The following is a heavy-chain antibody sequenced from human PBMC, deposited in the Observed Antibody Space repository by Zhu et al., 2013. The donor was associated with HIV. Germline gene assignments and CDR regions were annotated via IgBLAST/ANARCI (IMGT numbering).Heavy chain of an antibody. J-gene: IGHJ6*03. CDR3: ARGRKGMLWFGGYYYNMDV. Sequence: QVQLQQRGAGLLKPSETLSLTCAVYGGSFSGFYWSWIRQSPGKGLEWIGEISHSGNTNYNPSLKSRITNNSVTTAYMVLTSLKSEDTAMYYCARGRKGMLWFGGYYYNMDVWGQGNTVTVSS. CDR1: GGSFSGFY. V-gene: IGHV4-34*01. CDR2: ISHSGNT. D-gene: IGHD3-10*01.